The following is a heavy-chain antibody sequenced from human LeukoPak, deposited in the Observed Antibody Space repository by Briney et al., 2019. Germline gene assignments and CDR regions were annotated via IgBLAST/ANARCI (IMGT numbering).Heavy chain of an antibody. J-gene: IGHJ6*03. CDR3: ARMRGGGIGYSNYMDV. CDR1: GGSFSDYF. CDR2: TDHSGGT. V-gene: IGHV4-34*01. D-gene: IGHD2-15*01. Sequence: KPSETLSLTCAVFGGSFSDYFWSWIRQPPGKGLEWIGETDHSGGTNYNPSLKSRVTISVDTSKNQFSLKLTSVTAADAAVYYCARMRGGGIGYSNYMDVWGKGTTVIVSS.